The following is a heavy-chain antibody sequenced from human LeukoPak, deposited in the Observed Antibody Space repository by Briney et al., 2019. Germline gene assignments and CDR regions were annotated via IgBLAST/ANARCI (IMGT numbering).Heavy chain of an antibody. V-gene: IGHV4-38-2*02. Sequence: PSETLSLTCSVSGYSISSGYQWDWIRQPPGKGLEWIGTVYRSGGTYYKPSLESRVSISVDTSKNQFSLKLRSMTAADTAVYYCARAKLGGDYYYLDVWGKETTVTVS. CDR1: GYSISSGYQ. CDR3: ARAKLGGDYYYLDV. D-gene: IGHD7-27*01. J-gene: IGHJ6*03. CDR2: VYRSGGT.